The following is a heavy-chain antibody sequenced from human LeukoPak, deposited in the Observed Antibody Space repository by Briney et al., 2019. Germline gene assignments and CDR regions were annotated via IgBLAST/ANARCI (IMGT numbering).Heavy chain of an antibody. CDR3: ARGSYLYDILTGTHWFDP. V-gene: IGHV1-18*01. CDR1: GYTFTSYG. D-gene: IGHD3-9*01. Sequence: GASVKVSCKASGYTFTSYGISWVRQAPGQGLEWMGWISAYNGNTNYAQKLQGRVTITTDTATSTAYMELRSLRSDDTAVYYCARGSYLYDILTGTHWFDPWGQGTLVTVSS. CDR2: ISAYNGNT. J-gene: IGHJ5*02.